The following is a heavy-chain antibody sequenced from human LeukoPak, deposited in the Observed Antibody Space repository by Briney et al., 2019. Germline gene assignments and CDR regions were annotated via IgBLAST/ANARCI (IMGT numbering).Heavy chain of an antibody. J-gene: IGHJ4*02. D-gene: IGHD5-12*01. Sequence: PSETLSLTCAVSGGSISSSNWWSWVRQPPGKGLEWIGEIYHSGSTSNNPSLQSRVTISVDKSKNQFSLKLSSVTAADTAVYYCARRGNSGYDYDYWGQGTLVTVSS. CDR1: GGSISSSNW. CDR2: IYHSGST. V-gene: IGHV4-4*02. CDR3: ARRGNSGYDYDY.